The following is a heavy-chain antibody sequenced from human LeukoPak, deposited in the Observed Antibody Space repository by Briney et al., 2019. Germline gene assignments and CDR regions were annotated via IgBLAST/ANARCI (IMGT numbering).Heavy chain of an antibody. Sequence: SQTLSLTCTVSGGSISSGGYYWSWIRQHPGKGLEWIGYIYYSGSAYYNPSLKSRVTISVDTSKNQFSLKLSSVTAADTAVYYCAGSSGPPFDCWGQGTLVTVSS. CDR3: AGSSGPPFDC. D-gene: IGHD3-22*01. CDR2: IYYSGSA. CDR1: GGSISSGGYY. V-gene: IGHV4-31*03. J-gene: IGHJ4*02.